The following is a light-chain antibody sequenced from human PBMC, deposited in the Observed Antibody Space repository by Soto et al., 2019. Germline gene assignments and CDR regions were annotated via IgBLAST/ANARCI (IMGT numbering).Light chain of an antibody. CDR1: SSDVGGYTY. J-gene: IGLJ2*01. Sequence: QSVLTQPASVSGSPGQSITISCSGTSSDVGGYTYVSWYQQHPGKAPKLMIYNVNNRPSGVSNRFSGSKSGNTASLTISGLQADDEAAYYCSSYTTSGTPVLFGGGTKLTVL. V-gene: IGLV2-14*03. CDR2: NVN. CDR3: SSYTTSGTPVL.